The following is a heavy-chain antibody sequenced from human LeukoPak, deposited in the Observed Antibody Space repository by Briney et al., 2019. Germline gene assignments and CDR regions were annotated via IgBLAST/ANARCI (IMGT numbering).Heavy chain of an antibody. CDR1: GFTFSSYW. V-gene: IGHV3-74*01. CDR3: ARAAYSDFPDY. D-gene: IGHD4-11*01. Sequence: GGSLRLSCAASGFTFSSYWMHWVRQAPGKGLVWVSHINSDGSATYADSVKGRFTIFRDNAKNTVYLQMNSLRAEDTAVYYCARAAYSDFPDYWGQRTLVTVSS. J-gene: IGHJ4*02. CDR2: INSDGSAT.